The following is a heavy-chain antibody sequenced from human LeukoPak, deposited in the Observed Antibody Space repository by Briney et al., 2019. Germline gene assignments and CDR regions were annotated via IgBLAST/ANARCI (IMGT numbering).Heavy chain of an antibody. CDR1: GGPINSYC. CDR2: IYYSGNT. Sequence: PSETLSLTCTVSGGPINSYCWSWIRQPPGKGLEWIGYIYYSGNTNYNPSLKSRVSISIDTSKNQLSLQLSSVTAADTAVYYCARDRDSSGLRDFDLWGRGTLVTVSA. V-gene: IGHV4-59*01. J-gene: IGHJ2*01. CDR3: ARDRDSSGLRDFDL. D-gene: IGHD3-22*01.